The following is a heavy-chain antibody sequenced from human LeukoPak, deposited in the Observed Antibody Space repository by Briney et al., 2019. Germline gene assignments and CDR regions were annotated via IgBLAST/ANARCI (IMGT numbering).Heavy chain of an antibody. CDR3: ARGGAARLHFQN. CDR1: GGSISTYY. J-gene: IGHJ1*01. CDR2: IYHSGST. D-gene: IGHD6-6*01. Sequence: SESLSLTCIVSGGSISTYYWNWIRQPPGKGLEWIGYIYHSGSTNYNPSLQSRVTISVDTSKNQFSLNLNSVTAADTAVYYCARGGAARLHFQNWGQGTLVTVSS. V-gene: IGHV4-59*01.